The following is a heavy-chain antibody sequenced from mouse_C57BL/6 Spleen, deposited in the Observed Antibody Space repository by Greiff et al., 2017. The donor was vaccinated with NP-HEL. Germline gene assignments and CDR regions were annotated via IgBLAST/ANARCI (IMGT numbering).Heavy chain of an antibody. Sequence: QVQLQQSGAELVRPGASVTLSCKASGYTFTDYEMHWVKQTPVHSLEWIGAIDPETGGTAYNQKFKGKAILTADKSSSTAYMELRSLTSEDSAVYYCTDYYGSSYFDYWGQGTTLTVSS. CDR2: IDPETGGT. CDR3: TDYYGSSYFDY. J-gene: IGHJ2*01. CDR1: GYTFTDYE. D-gene: IGHD1-1*01. V-gene: IGHV1-15*01.